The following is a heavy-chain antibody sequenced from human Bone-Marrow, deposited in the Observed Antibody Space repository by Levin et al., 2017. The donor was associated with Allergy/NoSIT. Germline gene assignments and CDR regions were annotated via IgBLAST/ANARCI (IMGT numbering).Heavy chain of an antibody. D-gene: IGHD6-19*01. CDR1: GFDFNTHD. CDR3: ARSQGRSGWSYYYYGMDV. J-gene: IGHJ6*02. V-gene: IGHV3-21*06. CDR2: ISGNSHYV. Sequence: RESLKISCRGSGFDFNTHDMNWVRQAPGQGLEWVSSISGNSHYVYYADSVKGRFSISRDNAKNSMFLHMNSLRVEDTAVYYCARSQGRSGWSYYYYGMDVWGRGTTLTVSS.